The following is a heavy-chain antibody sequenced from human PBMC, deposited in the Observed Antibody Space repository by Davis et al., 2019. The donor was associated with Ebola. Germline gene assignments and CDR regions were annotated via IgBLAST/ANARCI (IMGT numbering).Heavy chain of an antibody. CDR2: ISTYNGNT. J-gene: IGHJ4*02. Sequence: AASVKVSCKASGYSFTDGGISWVRQAPGQGLEWMGWISTYNGNTNYAQKVQGRITMTTDTSTSTAYMELRSLRSDDTARYYCARDVRGITGPSEYWGQGTLVTVSS. D-gene: IGHD1-1*01. CDR3: ARDVRGITGPSEY. V-gene: IGHV1-18*01. CDR1: GYSFTDGG.